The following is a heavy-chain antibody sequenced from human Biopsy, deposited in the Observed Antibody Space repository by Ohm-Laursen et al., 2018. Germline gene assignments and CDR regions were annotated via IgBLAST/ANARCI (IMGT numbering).Heavy chain of an antibody. CDR1: GGSISNYY. Sequence: GTLSLTCIVSGGSISNYYWSWIRQPAGKGLEWIGRIYSSGSTNYNPSLRSRVTISVDRSKNQFSPELSSVTAADTAVYYCARVGAGAPSIDYFDYWGQGALVTVSS. V-gene: IGHV4-4*07. CDR2: IYSSGST. CDR3: ARVGAGAPSIDYFDY. J-gene: IGHJ4*02. D-gene: IGHD1-26*01.